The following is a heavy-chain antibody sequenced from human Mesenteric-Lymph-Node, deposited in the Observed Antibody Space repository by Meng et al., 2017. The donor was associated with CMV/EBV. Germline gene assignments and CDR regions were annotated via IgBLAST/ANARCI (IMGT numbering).Heavy chain of an antibody. CDR1: GFTFSDYN. CDR2: ITGSSTYI. V-gene: IGHV3-21*01. D-gene: IGHD4-17*01. CDR3: AKGGTTVKDY. Sequence: GESLKISCAASGFTFSDYNMNWVRQAPGKGLEWVSSITGSSTYIYYADSVKGRFTISRDNAKNTLYLQMNSLRAEDTAVYYCAKGGTTVKDYWGQGTLVTVSS. J-gene: IGHJ4*02.